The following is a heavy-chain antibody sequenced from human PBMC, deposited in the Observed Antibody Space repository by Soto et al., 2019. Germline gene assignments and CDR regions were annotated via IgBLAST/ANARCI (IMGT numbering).Heavy chain of an antibody. CDR3: GKGYDRSGYSRMDV. Sequence: EAQLLESGGGLEQPGGSLRLSCAASGFTFSSYAMSWVRQAPGKGLEWVSGISGSGGSTYYADSVKGRFTISGENSTHTLYLQMKSLRAEDTAVYYCGKGYDRSGYSRMDVWGRGTTVTVSS. V-gene: IGHV3-23*01. J-gene: IGHJ6*02. D-gene: IGHD5-18*01. CDR2: ISGSGGST. CDR1: GFTFSSYA.